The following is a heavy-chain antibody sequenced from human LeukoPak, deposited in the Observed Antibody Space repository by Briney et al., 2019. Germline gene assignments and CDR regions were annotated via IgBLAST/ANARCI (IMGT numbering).Heavy chain of an antibody. Sequence: GGSLRLYCAASGFTFSSYGMQWVRQAPGKGLEWVAVIWYDGSNKDYADSVKGRFTISRDKSKNTLYLQMNSLRAEDTAVYYCARYNWNDAGFDIWGQGTLVTVSS. V-gene: IGHV3-33*01. CDR3: ARYNWNDAGFDI. J-gene: IGHJ3*02. D-gene: IGHD1-20*01. CDR2: IWYDGSNK. CDR1: GFTFSSYG.